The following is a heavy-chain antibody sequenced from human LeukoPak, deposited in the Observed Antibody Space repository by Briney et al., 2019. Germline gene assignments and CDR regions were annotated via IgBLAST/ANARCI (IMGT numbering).Heavy chain of an antibody. CDR2: ISSSGSTI. D-gene: IGHD2-21*02. V-gene: IGHV3-11*01. CDR3: ARESYCGGDCSAFDY. Sequence: GGSLRLSCAASGFTFSDYYMSWIRQAPGKGLEWVSYISSSGSTIYYADSVKGRFTISRDNAKNSLYLRMNSLRAEDTAVYYCARESYCGGDCSAFDYWGQGTLVTVSS. J-gene: IGHJ4*02. CDR1: GFTFSDYY.